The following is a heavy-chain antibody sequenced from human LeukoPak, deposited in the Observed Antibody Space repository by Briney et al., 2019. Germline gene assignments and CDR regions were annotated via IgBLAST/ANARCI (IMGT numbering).Heavy chain of an antibody. CDR2: IHPGGIT. Sequence: PSETLSLTCAIYGGSFSHYYWSWIRQSPGKGLEWVGEIHPGGITSVNPSLESRVSILKDTSTNQFSLQLTSVTAADTAVYYCSRGSHESKTGDYWGHSTLRPVSS. J-gene: IGHJ4*01. CDR3: SRGSHESKTGDY. V-gene: IGHV4-34*01. CDR1: GGSFSHYY.